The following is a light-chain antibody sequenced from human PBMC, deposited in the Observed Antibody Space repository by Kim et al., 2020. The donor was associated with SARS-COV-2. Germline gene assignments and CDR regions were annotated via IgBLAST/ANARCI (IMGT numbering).Light chain of an antibody. V-gene: IGKV1-6*01. CDR3: LQDYNFPFT. CDR1: LGIRDD. Sequence: AVQMTQSPSSLSASVGDRVTITCRASLGIRDDLAWFQQQPGQAPKLLIHSASTLQSGVPSRFSDSGSGTDFTLTISSLQPEDFATYYCLQDYNFPFTFGGGTKVDIK. CDR2: SAS. J-gene: IGKJ4*01.